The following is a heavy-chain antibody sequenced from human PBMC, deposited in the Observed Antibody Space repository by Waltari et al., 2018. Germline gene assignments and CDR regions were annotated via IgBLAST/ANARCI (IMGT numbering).Heavy chain of an antibody. CDR1: GFTFPAAW. V-gene: IGHV3-15*01. J-gene: IGHJ4*02. D-gene: IGHD2-15*01. CDR3: AANRGNSCYGH. Sequence: EVQVVESGGGLVKPGGSLRLSCAASGFTFPAAWMIWVRQAPGQGLEWVGRIKSKTDGGTTEYAAPVKGRFIISRDDSENTLYLQMNSLKMEDTAVYYCAANRGNSCYGHWGQGTLVTVSS. CDR2: IKSKTDGGTT.